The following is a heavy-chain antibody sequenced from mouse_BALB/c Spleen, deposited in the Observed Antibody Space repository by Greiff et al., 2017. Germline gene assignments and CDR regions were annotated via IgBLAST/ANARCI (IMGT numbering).Heavy chain of an antibody. CDR1: GFSLTSYG. Sequence: VKLMESGPGLVQPSQSLSITCTVSGFSLTSYGVHWVRQSPGKGLEWLGVIWSGGSTDYNAAFISRLSISKDNSKSQVFFKMNSLQADDTAIYYCARKDRYDVLGYWGQGTTLTVSS. CDR2: IWSGGST. D-gene: IGHD2-14*01. CDR3: ARKDRYDVLGY. J-gene: IGHJ2*01. V-gene: IGHV2-4-1*01.